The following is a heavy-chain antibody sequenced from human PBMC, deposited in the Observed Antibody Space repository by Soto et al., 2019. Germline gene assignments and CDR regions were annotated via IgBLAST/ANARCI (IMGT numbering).Heavy chain of an antibody. CDR2: IIPILGIA. CDR3: ARGLDYGAHWYFDL. V-gene: IGHV1-69*02. CDR1: GGTFSSYT. D-gene: IGHD4-17*01. J-gene: IGHJ2*01. Sequence: QVQLVQSGAEVKKPGSSVKVSCKASGGTFSSYTISWVRQAPGQGLEWMGRIIPILGIANYAQKFQGRVTXIAAKXXSTAYMELSSLRSEDTAVYYCARGLDYGAHWYFDLWGRGTLVTVSS.